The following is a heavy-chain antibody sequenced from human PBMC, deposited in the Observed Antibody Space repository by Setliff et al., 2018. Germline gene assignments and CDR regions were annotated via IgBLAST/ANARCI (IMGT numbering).Heavy chain of an antibody. CDR1: GGTFSSYA. V-gene: IGHV1-69*05. CDR2: IIPIFGTA. D-gene: IGHD3-22*01. Sequence: GASVKVSCKASGGTFSSYAISWVRQAPGQGLEWMGGIIPIFGTANYAQKFQGRVTITTDESTSTAYMELSSLRSEDTAVYYCARDGSWGYYDSSGSGFDYWGQGTLVTVSS. J-gene: IGHJ4*02. CDR3: ARDGSWGYYDSSGSGFDY.